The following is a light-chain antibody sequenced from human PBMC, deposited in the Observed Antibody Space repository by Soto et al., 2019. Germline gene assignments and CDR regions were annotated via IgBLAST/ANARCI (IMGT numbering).Light chain of an antibody. V-gene: IGKV1-5*01. Sequence: DIQRNQSPSTLSASVGDRVTITCRASQSISSWLAWYQHKPGKAPKFLIYDASTLQSGVPSRFSGSGSGTEFTLTISSLQPDDSGTYYCQQDNSYPRTFGQGTKVDIK. CDR1: QSISSW. CDR2: DAS. CDR3: QQDNSYPRT. J-gene: IGKJ1*01.